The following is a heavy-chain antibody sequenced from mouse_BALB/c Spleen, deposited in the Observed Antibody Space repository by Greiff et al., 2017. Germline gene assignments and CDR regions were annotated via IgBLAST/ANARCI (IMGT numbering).Heavy chain of an antibody. J-gene: IGHJ1*01. V-gene: IGHV1-7*01. CDR1: GYTFTSYW. CDR2: INPSTGYT. D-gene: IGHD1-1*01. Sequence: QVQLKESGAELAKPGASVKMSCKASGYTFTSYWMHWVKQRPGQGLEWIGYINPSTGYTEYNQKFKDKATLTADKSSSTAHMQLSSLTSEDSAVYYCARGLLRNWYCDVWGAGTTVTVSS. CDR3: ARGLLRNWYCDV.